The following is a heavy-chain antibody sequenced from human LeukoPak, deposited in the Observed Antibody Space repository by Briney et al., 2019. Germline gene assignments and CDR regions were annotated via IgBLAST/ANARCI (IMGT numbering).Heavy chain of an antibody. Sequence: GGSLRLSCAASGFTFSNAWMSWVRQAPGKGLEWVGRIKSKTDGGTTDYVAPVKGRFTISRDDSKNTLYLQMNSLKTEDTAVYYCTTDQLYGDYGWYWGQGTLVTVSS. CDR3: TTDQLYGDYGWY. J-gene: IGHJ4*02. CDR1: GFTFSNAW. D-gene: IGHD4-17*01. V-gene: IGHV3-15*01. CDR2: IKSKTDGGTT.